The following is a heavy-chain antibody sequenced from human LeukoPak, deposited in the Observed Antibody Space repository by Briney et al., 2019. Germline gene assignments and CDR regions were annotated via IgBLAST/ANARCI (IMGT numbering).Heavy chain of an antibody. CDR1: GFTFDDYG. V-gene: IGHV3-20*04. J-gene: IGHJ3*02. D-gene: IGHD6-6*01. CDR2: INWNGGST. CDR3: ARDLGSIAARPVNAFDI. Sequence: GGSLRLSCAASGFTFDDYGMSWVRQAPGKGLEWVSGINWNGGSTGYADSVKGRFTISRDNAKNSLYLQMNSLRVEDTAVYYCARDLGSIAARPVNAFDIWGQGTMVTVSS.